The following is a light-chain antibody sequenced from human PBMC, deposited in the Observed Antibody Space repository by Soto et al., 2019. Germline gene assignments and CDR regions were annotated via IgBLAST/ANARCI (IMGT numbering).Light chain of an antibody. CDR2: EVT. Sequence: QSVLTQPASVSGSPGQSITITCTGTSSDVGHYNYVSWYQQHPGKAPKLMIYEVTNRPSGVSDRFSGSRSGNTASLTISGLQAEDEADYYCSSYTGSNTGVFGGGTKLTVL. CDR3: SSYTGSNTGV. V-gene: IGLV2-14*01. CDR1: SSDVGHYNY. J-gene: IGLJ3*02.